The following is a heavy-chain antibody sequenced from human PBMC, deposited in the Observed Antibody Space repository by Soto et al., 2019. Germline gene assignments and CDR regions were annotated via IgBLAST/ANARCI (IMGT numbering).Heavy chain of an antibody. V-gene: IGHV3-7*01. J-gene: IGHJ4*02. CDR1: GFTFTNYW. Sequence: GGSLRLSCAASGFTFTNYWMSWVRQAPGKGLEWVANIKEDGSETYHVDSVKGRFTISRDNAKNSLYLQMNSLRAEDTAVYYCARDYSSTTPFYWGQGTLVTVSS. CDR2: IKEDGSET. CDR3: ARDYSSTTPFY. D-gene: IGHD2-2*01.